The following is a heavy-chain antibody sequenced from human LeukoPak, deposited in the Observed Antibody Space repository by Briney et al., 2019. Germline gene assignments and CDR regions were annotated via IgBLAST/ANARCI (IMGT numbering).Heavy chain of an antibody. CDR1: GFTFSNSV. CDR3: AKCTSPFDP. V-gene: IGHV3-23*01. CDR2: ISGSGDNI. J-gene: IGHJ5*02. Sequence: GGSLRLSCAASGFTFSNSVMSWVRQAPGKGLEWVSLISGSGDNIYYVDSVKGRFTISRDNSKNTLYLQMNSLRAEDTAVYFCAKCTSPFDPWGQGTLVTVSS.